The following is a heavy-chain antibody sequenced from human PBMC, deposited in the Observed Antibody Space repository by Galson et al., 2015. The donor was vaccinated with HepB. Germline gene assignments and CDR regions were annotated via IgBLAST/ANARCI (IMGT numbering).Heavy chain of an antibody. V-gene: IGHV3-53*04. CDR3: ARMAQEMDAPLFDY. CDR2: IYSGGST. D-gene: IGHD5-24*01. Sequence: SLRLSCAASGFTVSSNYMSWVRQAPGKGLEWVSVIYSGGSTYYADSVKGRFTISRHNSKNTLYPQMNSLRAEDTAVYYCARMAQEMDAPLFDYWGQGTLVTVSS. CDR1: GFTVSSNY. J-gene: IGHJ4*02.